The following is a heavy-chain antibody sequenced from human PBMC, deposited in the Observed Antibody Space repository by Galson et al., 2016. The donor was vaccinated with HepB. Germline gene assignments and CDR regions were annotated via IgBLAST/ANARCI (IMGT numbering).Heavy chain of an antibody. CDR2: ISGGNGNT. CDR3: ARVTTHDFRTGYFWPTNYYFYGMDV. J-gene: IGHJ6*02. CDR1: GYSFISYA. V-gene: IGHV1-3*01. D-gene: IGHD3/OR15-3a*01. Sequence: SVKVSCKGSGYSFISYAIHWVRQAPGQRLEWMGWISGGNGNTKYSEKFQGRVNLTRDISASTAYMELSSLRSGDTAMHYCARVTTHDFRTGYFWPTNYYFYGMDVWGQGTTVTVSS.